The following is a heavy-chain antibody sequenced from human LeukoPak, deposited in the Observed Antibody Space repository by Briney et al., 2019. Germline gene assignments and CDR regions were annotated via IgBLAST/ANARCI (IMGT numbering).Heavy chain of an antibody. J-gene: IGHJ4*02. CDR3: AKSLAAAGRMYFDY. Sequence: GGSLRLSCAASEFSFSNYAMTWVCQAPGKGLEWVSSIIGSGGSTYYADPVKGRFTISRDNSKNTLYLQMSSLRAEDTAVYYCAKSLAAAGRMYFDYWGQGTLVTVSS. V-gene: IGHV3-23*01. CDR1: EFSFSNYA. CDR2: IIGSGGST. D-gene: IGHD6-13*01.